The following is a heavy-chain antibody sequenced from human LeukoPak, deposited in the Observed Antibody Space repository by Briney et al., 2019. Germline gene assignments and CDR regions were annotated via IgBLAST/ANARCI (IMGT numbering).Heavy chain of an antibody. D-gene: IGHD3-9*01. V-gene: IGHV3-15*01. J-gene: IGHJ3*02. CDR3: TTDSYYDILTGYLSTGAFDI. CDR2: IKSKTDGGTT. CDR1: GFTFSNAW. Sequence: PGGSLRLSCAASGFTFSNAWMSWVRQAPGKGLEWVGRIKSKTDGGTTDYAAPVKGRFTISRDDSKNTLYLQMNSLKTEDTAVYYCTTDSYYDILTGYLSTGAFDIWGQGTMVTVSS.